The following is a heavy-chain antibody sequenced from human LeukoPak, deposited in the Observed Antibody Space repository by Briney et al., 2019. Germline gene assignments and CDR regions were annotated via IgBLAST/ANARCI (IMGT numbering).Heavy chain of an antibody. V-gene: IGHV3-23*01. CDR1: GFIFSSYA. Sequence: GGSLRLSCAASGFIFSSYAMSWVRQAPGKGLEWVSAISGSGGSTYYADSVKGRFTISRDNSKNTLYLQMNSLRAEDTAVYYCAKAPSAVAGTPYYFDYWGQGTLVTVSS. CDR2: ISGSGGST. D-gene: IGHD6-19*01. CDR3: AKAPSAVAGTPYYFDY. J-gene: IGHJ4*02.